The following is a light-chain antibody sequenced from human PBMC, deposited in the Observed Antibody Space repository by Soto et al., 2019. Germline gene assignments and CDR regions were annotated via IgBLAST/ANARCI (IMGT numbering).Light chain of an antibody. CDR2: GSS. J-gene: IGKJ2*01. CDR1: QSVSSN. Sequence: EIVMTQSPATLSVSLGERATLSCRASQSVSSNLAWYQQKPGQAPRLLIYGSSTRATGIPARFSGSGSGTEFTLTISSRQSEDFAVYYCQHYNNRPPVTFGQGTKLEIK. V-gene: IGKV3-15*01. CDR3: QHYNNRPPVT.